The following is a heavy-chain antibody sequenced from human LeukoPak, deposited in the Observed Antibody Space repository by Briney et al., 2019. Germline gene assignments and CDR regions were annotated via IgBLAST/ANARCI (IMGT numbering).Heavy chain of an antibody. CDR2: ISYDGSNK. CDR3: AKLSCGGSGGDCYDD. Sequence: GGSLRLSCAASGFTFSSYGMHWVRQAPGKGLEWVAVISYDGSNKYYADSVKGRFTISRDNSKNTLYLQMNSLRAEDTAVYYCAKLSCGGSGGDCYDDWGQGTMVTVSS. V-gene: IGHV3-30*18. CDR1: GFTFSSYG. J-gene: IGHJ3*01. D-gene: IGHD2-21*02.